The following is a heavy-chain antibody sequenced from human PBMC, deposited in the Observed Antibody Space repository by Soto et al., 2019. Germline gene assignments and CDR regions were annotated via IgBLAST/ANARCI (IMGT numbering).Heavy chain of an antibody. Sequence: QVHLMESGGGVVQPGRSLRLSCEASGFTFSHFGMHWVRQAPGRGLEGVAVIWHEGSINYYSDSVKGRFTVSRDNSKNELSLKMNRLRAEDTALYCCAMRTREGALYSWGKGTLVTVSS. CDR3: AMRTREGALYS. D-gene: IGHD1-26*01. CDR1: GFTFSHFG. V-gene: IGHV3-33*01. CDR2: IWHEGSIN. J-gene: IGHJ5*02.